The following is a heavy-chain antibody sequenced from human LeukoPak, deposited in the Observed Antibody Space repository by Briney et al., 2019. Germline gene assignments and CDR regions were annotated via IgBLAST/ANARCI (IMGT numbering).Heavy chain of an antibody. CDR2: INWNGGST. D-gene: IGHD3-10*01. CDR1: GFTFDDYG. V-gene: IGHV3-20*04. Sequence: PGGSLRLSCAASGFTFDDYGMSWVRQAPGKGLEWVSGINWNGGSTGYADSVKGRFTISRDNAKNSLYLQMNSLRAEDTALYYCARGIYGSGSYYMSAFDIWGQGTMVTVSS. CDR3: ARGIYGSGSYYMSAFDI. J-gene: IGHJ3*02.